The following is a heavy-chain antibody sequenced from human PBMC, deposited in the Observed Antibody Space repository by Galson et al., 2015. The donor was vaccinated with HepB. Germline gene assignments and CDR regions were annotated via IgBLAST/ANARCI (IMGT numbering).Heavy chain of an antibody. CDR2: ISYDGSNK. CDR1: GFTFSSYG. V-gene: IGHV3-30*18. CDR3: AKDRAWGSSWYRSYYYYGMDV. Sequence: SLRLSCAASGFTFSSYGMHWVRQAPGKGLEWVAVISYDGSNKYYADSVKGRFTISRDNSKNTLYLQMNSLRAEDTAVYYCAKDRAWGSSWYRSYYYYGMDVWGQGTTVTVSS. J-gene: IGHJ6*02. D-gene: IGHD6-13*01.